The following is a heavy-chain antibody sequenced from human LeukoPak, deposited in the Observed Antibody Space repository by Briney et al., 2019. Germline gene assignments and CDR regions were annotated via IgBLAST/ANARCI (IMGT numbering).Heavy chain of an antibody. D-gene: IGHD3-10*01. V-gene: IGHV1-18*01. CDR2: INAYNGNT. CDR1: GYTFTSYG. Sequence: GASVKVSCKASGYTFTSYGISWVRQAPGQGLEWMGWINAYNGNTNYAQKLQGRVTMTTDTSTSTAYMELRSLRSDDTAVYYCARAYSRGFGTPYYFDYWGQGTLVTVSS. J-gene: IGHJ4*02. CDR3: ARAYSRGFGTPYYFDY.